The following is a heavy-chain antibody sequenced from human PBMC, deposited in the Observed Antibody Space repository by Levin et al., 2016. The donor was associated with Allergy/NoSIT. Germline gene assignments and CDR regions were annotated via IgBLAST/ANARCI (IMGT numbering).Heavy chain of an antibody. V-gene: IGHV1-69*04. Sequence: SVKVSCKASGGTFSSYAISWVRQAPGQGLEWMGRIIPILGIANYAQKFQGRVTITADKSTSTAYMELSSLRSEDTAVYYCARDYPPGQLAAPTLPIYYYYGMDVWGQGTTVTVSS. D-gene: IGHD6-13*01. J-gene: IGHJ6*02. CDR1: GGTFSSYA. CDR2: IIPILGIA. CDR3: ARDYPPGQLAAPTLPIYYYYGMDV.